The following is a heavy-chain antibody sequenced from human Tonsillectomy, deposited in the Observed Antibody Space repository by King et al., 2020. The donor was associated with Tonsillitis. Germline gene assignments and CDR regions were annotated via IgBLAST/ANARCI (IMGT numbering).Heavy chain of an antibody. J-gene: IGHJ3*02. Sequence: VQLLESGGGLVNLGGPLNLSGAALASTLSTDGMTWVGRAQGKGLGWVQTISGRGGRIHNEDSVKVRCTFSRDISKNTLYLKMNSLRVEDTAGYYCAKVLAYCGGDCYQWLENAFDIWGQGTMVTVSS. CDR1: ASTLSTDG. V-gene: IGHV3-23*01. CDR3: AKVLAYCGGDCYQWLENAFDI. CDR2: ISGRGGRI. D-gene: IGHD2-21*01.